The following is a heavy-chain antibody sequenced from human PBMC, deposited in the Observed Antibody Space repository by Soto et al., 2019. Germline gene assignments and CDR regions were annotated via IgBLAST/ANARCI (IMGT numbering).Heavy chain of an antibody. D-gene: IGHD2-15*01. J-gene: IGHJ6*03. CDR1: GFTFSSYT. CDR3: AKGPPVGPLGYFYYIDV. Sequence: EVQLLESGGDLVQPGGSLRLSCAASGFTFSSYTMTWARQAPGKGLEWVSSVNGAGGATNYAESVKGRFTISRDNSKNTLYLQLNSQRAEDTAVYFCAKGPPVGPLGYFYYIDVWGSGTTVLVSS. CDR2: VNGAGGAT. V-gene: IGHV3-23*01.